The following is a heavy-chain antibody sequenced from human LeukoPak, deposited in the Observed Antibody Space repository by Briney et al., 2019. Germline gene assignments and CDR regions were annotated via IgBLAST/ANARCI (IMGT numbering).Heavy chain of an antibody. CDR3: ARALFWEVRGWDWFDP. Sequence: SETLSLTCTVSGGSISSGDYYWSWIRQPPGKGLEWIGYIYYSGSTYYNPSLKSRVTISVDTSKNQFSLKLSSVTAADTAVYYCARALFWEVRGWDWFDPWGQGTPVTVSS. CDR2: IYYSGST. D-gene: IGHD3-10*01. J-gene: IGHJ5*02. V-gene: IGHV4-30-4*01. CDR1: GGSISSGDYY.